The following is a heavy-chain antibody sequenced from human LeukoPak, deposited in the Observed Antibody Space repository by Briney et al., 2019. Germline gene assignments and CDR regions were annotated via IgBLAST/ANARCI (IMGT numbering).Heavy chain of an antibody. CDR3: ASEVKGVVAH. V-gene: IGHV4-38-2*02. D-gene: IGHD2-15*01. J-gene: IGHJ4*02. CDR2: IYHSGST. Sequence: PETLSLTCTVSGYSISSGYYWGWIRQPPGKGLEWIGSIYHSGSTYYNPSLKSRVTISVDTSKNQFSLKLSSVTAADTAVYYCASEVKGVVAHWGQGTLVTVSS. CDR1: GYSISSGYY.